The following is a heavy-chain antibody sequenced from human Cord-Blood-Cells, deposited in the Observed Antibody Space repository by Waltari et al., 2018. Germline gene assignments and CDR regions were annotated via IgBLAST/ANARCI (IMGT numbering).Heavy chain of an antibody. Sequence: EVQLLESGGGLVKPGGSLRLSCAASGLHFSSHSINGVPQAPGKWLECVSAISSSSSYIYYADSVKGRFTISRDNAKNSLYLQMNSLRAEDTAVYYCARASDCSGGSCFDYWGQGTLVTVSS. V-gene: IGHV3-21*01. CDR2: ISSSSSYI. J-gene: IGHJ4*02. D-gene: IGHD2-15*01. CDR3: ARASDCSGGSCFDY. CDR1: GLHFSSHS.